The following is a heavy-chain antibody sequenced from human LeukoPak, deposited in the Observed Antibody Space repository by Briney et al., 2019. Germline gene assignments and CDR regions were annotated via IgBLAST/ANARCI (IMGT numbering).Heavy chain of an antibody. D-gene: IGHD6-13*01. Sequence: GGSLRLSCAASGFSFSDYYMSWIRQAPGKGLEWLSYISSSSSHTNYADSVKGRFTISRDNAKNTLNLQMNSLRAEDTAVYYCARGRRWIAAVGPDYWGQGTLVTVSS. V-gene: IGHV3-11*05. J-gene: IGHJ4*02. CDR1: GFSFSDYY. CDR2: ISSSSSHT. CDR3: ARGRRWIAAVGPDY.